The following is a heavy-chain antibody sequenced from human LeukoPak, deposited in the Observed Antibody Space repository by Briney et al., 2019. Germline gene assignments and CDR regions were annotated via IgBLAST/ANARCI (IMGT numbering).Heavy chain of an antibody. Sequence: SEPLSLTCAVYGGSFSGYYWSWIRQPPGKGLEWIGEINHSGSTNYNPSLKSRVTISVDMSKNQFSLKLSSVTAADTAVYYCARGPPAKPGTGYYYGMDVWGQGTTVTVSS. D-gene: IGHD2-2*01. V-gene: IGHV4-34*01. CDR2: INHSGST. CDR3: ARGPPAKPGTGYYYGMDV. CDR1: GGSFSGYY. J-gene: IGHJ6*02.